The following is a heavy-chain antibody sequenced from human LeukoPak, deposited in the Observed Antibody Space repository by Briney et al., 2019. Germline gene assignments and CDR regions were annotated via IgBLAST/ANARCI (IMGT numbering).Heavy chain of an antibody. V-gene: IGHV4-59*01. Sequence: SETLSLTCTVSGGSISSYYWSWIRQPSGKGLEWIGYIYDSGNTNYNPSLKSRVTISVDTSKNQFSLKVRSVTAADTAVYYCAKGEGDYWGQGTLVTVSS. CDR3: AKGEGDY. D-gene: IGHD2-21*01. CDR1: GGSISSYY. J-gene: IGHJ4*02. CDR2: IYDSGNT.